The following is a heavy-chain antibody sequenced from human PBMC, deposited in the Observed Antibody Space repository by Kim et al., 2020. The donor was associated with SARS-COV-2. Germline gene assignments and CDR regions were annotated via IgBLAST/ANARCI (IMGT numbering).Heavy chain of an antibody. Sequence: GGSLRLSCAASGFTFSTSEMNWVRQAPGKGLEWLSHIRNTDQAIYYADSVKGRFTISRDNARNSVFLQMNSLRGEDTAVYYCARGRRNSNGYLSETFDSWGQGTLVTVSS. CDR3: ARGRRNSNGYLSETFDS. CDR1: GFTFSTSE. D-gene: IGHD3-22*01. CDR2: IRNTDQAI. J-gene: IGHJ4*02. V-gene: IGHV3-48*03.